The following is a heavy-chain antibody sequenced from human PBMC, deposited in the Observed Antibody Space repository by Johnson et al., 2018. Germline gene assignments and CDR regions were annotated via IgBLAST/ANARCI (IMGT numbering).Heavy chain of an antibody. CDR3: VGPSGVIVDIRL. CDR1: EFTFSIFA. V-gene: IGHV3-21*06. D-gene: IGHD3-16*02. CDR2: ISGDGDNT. J-gene: IGHJ4*02. Sequence: VQLVQSGGGLVKPGGSLRLSCAAASEFTFSIFAMNWVRQTPGKGLEWLSSISGDGDNTYYADSVKGRLTISRDNTKNPVFLQMDSLRADDSALYYCVGPSGVIVDIRLWGRGTQVTVSS.